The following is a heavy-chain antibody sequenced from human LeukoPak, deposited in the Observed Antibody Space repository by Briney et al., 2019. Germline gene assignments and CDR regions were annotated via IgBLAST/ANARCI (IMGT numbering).Heavy chain of an antibody. CDR2: IYTDGST. J-gene: IGHJ4*02. V-gene: IGHV3-66*01. CDR1: GFTVSSRY. D-gene: IGHD3-10*01. Sequence: GGSLRLSCAVSGFTVSSRYISWVRQAPGKGLEWVSFIYTDGSTYYAESVKGRFTISRDISKNTAYLQMNSLRAEDTALYFCAVYYYGSFPPTNFDYWGQGTLVSVSS. CDR3: AVYYYGSFPPTNFDY.